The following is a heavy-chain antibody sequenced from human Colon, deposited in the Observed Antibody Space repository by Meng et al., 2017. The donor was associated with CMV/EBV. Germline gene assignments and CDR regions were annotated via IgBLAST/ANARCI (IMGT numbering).Heavy chain of an antibody. CDR3: ARDRVYCSSTSCHDINWFDP. Sequence: GGSLRLSCAASGFTFSAYTMSWVRQAPGKGPEWVSAIRGSGDKTSYADSVTGRFSISRDNSKNTLYLQMNTLRPEDTAVYYCARDRVYCSSTSCHDINWFDPWGQGTLVTVSS. CDR2: IRGSGDKT. J-gene: IGHJ5*02. CDR1: GFTFSAYT. V-gene: IGHV3-23*01. D-gene: IGHD2-2*01.